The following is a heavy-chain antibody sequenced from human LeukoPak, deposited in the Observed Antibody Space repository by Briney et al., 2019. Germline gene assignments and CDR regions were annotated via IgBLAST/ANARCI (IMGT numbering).Heavy chain of an antibody. J-gene: IGHJ4*02. CDR3: AKVASMVRGVIGPGC. V-gene: IGHV3-23*01. CDR2: TSGSGGST. CDR1: GFTFSSYG. D-gene: IGHD3-10*01. Sequence: GGSLRLSCAASGFTFSSYGMSWVRQAPGKGLEWVSATSGSGGSTYYADSVKGRFTISRDNSKNTLYLQMNSLRAEDTAVYYCAKVASMVRGVIGPGCWGQGTLVTVSS.